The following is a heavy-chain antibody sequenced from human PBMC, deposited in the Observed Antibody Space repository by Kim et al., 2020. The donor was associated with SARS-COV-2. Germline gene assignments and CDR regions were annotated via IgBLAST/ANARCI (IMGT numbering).Heavy chain of an antibody. CDR1: GGSFSGYY. V-gene: IGHV4-34*01. D-gene: IGHD1-26*01. CDR3: ARSGSYCLDV. CDR2: INHSGST. J-gene: IGHJ6*02. Sequence: SETLSLTCAVYGGSFSGYYWSWIRQPPGKGLEWIGEINHSGSTNYNPSLKSRVTISVDTSKNQFSLKLSSVTAADTAVYYCARSGSYCLDVWGQGTTVTVSS.